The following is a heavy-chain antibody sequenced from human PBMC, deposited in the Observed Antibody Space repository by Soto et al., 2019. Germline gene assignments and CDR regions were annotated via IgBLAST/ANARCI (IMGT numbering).Heavy chain of an antibody. J-gene: IGHJ6*02. CDR1: GRFFSSYA. CDR3: AKSRDGYSFYFYYGMDV. CDR2: FWADGSGQ. D-gene: IGHD4-4*01. Sequence: QVQLEESGGGVVPPGTSLTVSCAASGRFFSSYAMHWVRQRPGEGLEWVAAFWADGSGQSYADSVKGRFIMSRDNSKNTLYLQMKSLRAEDTAVYYCAKSRDGYSFYFYYGMDVWGQGTTVTVSS. V-gene: IGHV3-33*06.